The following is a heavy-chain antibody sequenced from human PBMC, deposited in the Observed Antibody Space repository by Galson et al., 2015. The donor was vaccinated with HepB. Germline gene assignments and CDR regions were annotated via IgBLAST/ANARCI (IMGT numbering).Heavy chain of an antibody. J-gene: IGHJ4*02. V-gene: IGHV3-30*03. CDR3: ATDYEGY. D-gene: IGHD4-17*01. Sequence: SLRLSCAASGFTFNSYGMHWVRQAPGKGLEWVAVISYDGSNKYYADSVKGRFTISRDNSKNSVWLQMNSLRVEDTAVYYCATDYEGYWGRGTLVTVSS. CDR2: ISYDGSNK. CDR1: GFTFNSYG.